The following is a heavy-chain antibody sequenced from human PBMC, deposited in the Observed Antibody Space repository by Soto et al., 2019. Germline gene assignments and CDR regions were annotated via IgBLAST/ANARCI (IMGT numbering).Heavy chain of an antibody. CDR2: ISSSGTYI. D-gene: IGHD3-10*01. J-gene: IGHJ6*02. V-gene: IGHV3-21*01. CDR1: GFTFSSYT. CDR3: GRGPFGEKYVAV. Sequence: PGGSLRLSCAASGFTFSSYTMNWVRQAPGKGLEWVSSISSSGTYIYYADSLKGRFTISRDNANNSLYLQVNSLRAEDTAVYYCGRGPFGEKYVAVWGQGTTVTVSS.